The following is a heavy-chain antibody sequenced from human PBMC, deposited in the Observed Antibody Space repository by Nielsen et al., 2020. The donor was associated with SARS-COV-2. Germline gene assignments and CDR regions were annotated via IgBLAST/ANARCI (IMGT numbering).Heavy chain of an antibody. V-gene: IGHV1-3*01. Sequence: ASVKVSCKASGYVFASYSIHWVRQAPGQRLEWMGWINAGNGNTKYSQKFEGRVTITRDTSASTAYMELSSLTSEDTAVYLCAREGTGYSNGWFSDYWGQGTLVNVSS. J-gene: IGHJ4*02. CDR1: GYVFASYS. D-gene: IGHD6-19*01. CDR2: INAGNGNT. CDR3: AREGTGYSNGWFSDY.